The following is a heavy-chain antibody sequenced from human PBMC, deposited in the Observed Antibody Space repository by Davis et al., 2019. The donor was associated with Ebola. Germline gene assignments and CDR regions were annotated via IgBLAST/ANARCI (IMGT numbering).Heavy chain of an antibody. Sequence: ASVKVSCKVSGYTLTELSMHWVRQAPGKGLEWMGGFDPEDGETIYAQKFQGRVTMTEDTSTDTAYMELSSLRSEDTAVYYCATDQVILSGNHPYDLHGGLDYWGQGTLVTVSS. D-gene: IGHD3-16*01. CDR3: ATDQVILSGNHPYDLHGGLDY. CDR1: GYTLTELS. V-gene: IGHV1-24*01. CDR2: FDPEDGET. J-gene: IGHJ4*02.